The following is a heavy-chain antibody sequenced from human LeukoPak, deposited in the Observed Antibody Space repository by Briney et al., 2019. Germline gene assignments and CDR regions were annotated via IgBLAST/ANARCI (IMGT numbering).Heavy chain of an antibody. V-gene: IGHV4-39*07. D-gene: IGHD6-19*01. J-gene: IGHJ5*02. CDR2: IYYSGST. CDR3: AREVYGSGWYDWFDP. CDR1: GGSISSSSYY. Sequence: PSETLSLTCTVSGGSISSSSYYWGWIRQPPGKGLEWIGTIYYSGSTYYNPSLKSRVTTSIDTSKNQFSLKLSSVTAADTAVYYCAREVYGSGWYDWFDPWGQGTLVTVSS.